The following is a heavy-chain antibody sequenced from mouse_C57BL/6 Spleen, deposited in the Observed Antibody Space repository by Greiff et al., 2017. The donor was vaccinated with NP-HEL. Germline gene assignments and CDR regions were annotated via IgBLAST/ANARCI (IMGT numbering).Heavy chain of an antibody. CDR2: ISAGGSYT. CDR1: GFTFSSYA. CDR3: ARDYGSCYVGAMDY. Sequence: EVQLMESGGGLVKPGGSLKLSCAASGFTFSSYAMSWVRQTPEKRLEWVATISAGGSYTYYTDNVKGRFTITRDKAKTNLYLQMSHLKSDDTAMYYCARDYGSCYVGAMDYWGQGTSVTVSS. D-gene: IGHD1-1*01. V-gene: IGHV5-4*01. J-gene: IGHJ4*01.